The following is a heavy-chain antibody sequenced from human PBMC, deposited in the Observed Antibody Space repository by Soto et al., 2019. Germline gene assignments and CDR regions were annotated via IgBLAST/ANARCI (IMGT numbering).Heavy chain of an antibody. J-gene: IGHJ6*02. D-gene: IGHD3-3*01. Sequence: ASVKVSCKASGYTFTSYDINWVRQATGQGLEWMGWMSPNSGNTGYAQKFQGRVTMTRNTSISTAYMELSSLRSEDTAVYYCARGRPDYGFWSGYYFHYYYYGMDVWGQGTTVTVSS. CDR2: MSPNSGNT. CDR1: GYTFTSYD. V-gene: IGHV1-8*01. CDR3: ARGRPDYGFWSGYYFHYYYYGMDV.